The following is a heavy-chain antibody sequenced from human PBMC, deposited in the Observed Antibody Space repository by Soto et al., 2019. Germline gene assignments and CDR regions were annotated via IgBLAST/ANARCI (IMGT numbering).Heavy chain of an antibody. V-gene: IGHV5-51*01. CDR1: GYSFTSYW. CDR2: IYPGDSDT. CDR3: ATSPDYCSSTSCYAFDI. D-gene: IGHD2-2*01. J-gene: IGHJ3*02. Sequence: GESLKISCKGSGYSFTSYWIGWVRQMPGKGLEWMGIIYPGDSDTRYSPSFQGQVTISAAKSISTAYLQWSSLKASDTAMYYCATSPDYCSSTSCYAFDIWGQGTMVTVSS.